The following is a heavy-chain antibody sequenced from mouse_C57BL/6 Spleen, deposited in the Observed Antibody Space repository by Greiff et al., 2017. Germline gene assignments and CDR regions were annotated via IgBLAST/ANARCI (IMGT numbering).Heavy chain of an antibody. D-gene: IGHD2-4*01. CDR2: IYPGNSDT. CDR3: TRYDYDTGYYFDY. J-gene: IGHJ2*01. V-gene: IGHV1-5*01. Sequence: EVQLQQSGTVLARPGASVKMSCKTSGYTFTSYWMHWVKQRPGQGLEWIGAIYPGNSDTSYNQKFKGKAKLTAVTSASTAYMELSSLTNEDSAVYDCTRYDYDTGYYFDYWGQGTTLTVSS. CDR1: GYTFTSYW.